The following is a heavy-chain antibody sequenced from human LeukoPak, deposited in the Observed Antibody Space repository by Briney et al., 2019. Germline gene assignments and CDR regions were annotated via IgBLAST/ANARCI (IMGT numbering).Heavy chain of an antibody. D-gene: IGHD3-9*01. J-gene: IGHJ4*02. CDR1: GFTFSTYW. CDR3: ARDLDWILFDY. V-gene: IGHV3-74*03. CDR2: IRPEGTTT. Sequence: PGGSLRLSCAASGFTFSTYWMHWVRQAPGKGLVRVARIRPEGTTTAYADSVKGRFTISRDNAKNTLFLQMNSLSAEDTAVYYCARDLDWILFDYWGQGTLVTVSP.